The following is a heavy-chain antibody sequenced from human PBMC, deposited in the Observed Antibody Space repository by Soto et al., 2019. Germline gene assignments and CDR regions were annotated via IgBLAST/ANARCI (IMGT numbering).Heavy chain of an antibody. CDR1: GGTFSSYA. CDR3: ARDRGSINYYGMDV. Sequence: AASVKVSCKASGGTFSSYAISWVRQAPGQGLEWMGGIIPIFGTANYAQKFQGRVTITADKSTSTAYMELSSLRPEDTAVYYCARDRGSINYYGMDVWGQGTTVTVSS. D-gene: IGHD3-10*01. CDR2: IIPIFGTA. J-gene: IGHJ6*02. V-gene: IGHV1-69*06.